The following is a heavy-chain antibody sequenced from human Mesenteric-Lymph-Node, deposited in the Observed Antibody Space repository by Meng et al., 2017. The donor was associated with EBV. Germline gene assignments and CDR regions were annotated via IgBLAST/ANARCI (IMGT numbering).Heavy chain of an antibody. CDR1: GFSISPYW. CDR3: ARDGLDP. Sequence: VQLVESGGGLVQPGGSLRLSCAVSGFSISPYWMHWVRQAPGKGLVWVSRIRSDGSSTDYADSVKGRFTISRDNAKNTVYLQMSSLRVEDSAVYYCARDGLDPWGQGTLVTVSS. CDR2: IRSDGSST. V-gene: IGHV3-74*01. J-gene: IGHJ5*02.